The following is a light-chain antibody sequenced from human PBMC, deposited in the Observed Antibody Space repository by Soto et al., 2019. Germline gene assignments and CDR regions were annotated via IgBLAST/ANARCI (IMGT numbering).Light chain of an antibody. Sequence: DIVLTQSPATLYLSPGERVTLSCSTSQSVSSYLAWYRQKPGQAPRLLIHDVSNRATDIPARFSGSGYGTHFTLTISCLEPADFATYYCQQRSAWPYTFGQGTTLEI. CDR2: DVS. V-gene: IGKV3-11*01. J-gene: IGKJ2*01. CDR3: QQRSAWPYT. CDR1: QSVSSY.